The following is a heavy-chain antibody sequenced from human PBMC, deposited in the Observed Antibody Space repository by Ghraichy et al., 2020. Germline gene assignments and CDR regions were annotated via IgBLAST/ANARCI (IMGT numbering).Heavy chain of an antibody. J-gene: IGHJ4*02. CDR1: GGSFSGYY. CDR3: EIYDDNEDS. D-gene: IGHD3-3*01. Sequence: SETLSLTCAVYGGSFSGYYWSWIRQPPGRGLEWIGEINQSGSTNYNPSLKSRVTISVDTSKRQFSLNLRSVTAADTAVYYCEIYDDNEDSWGQGTLVTVSS. CDR2: INQSGST. V-gene: IGHV4-34*01.